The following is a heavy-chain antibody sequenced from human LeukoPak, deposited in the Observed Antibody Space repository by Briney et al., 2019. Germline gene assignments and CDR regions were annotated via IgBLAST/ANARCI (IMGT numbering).Heavy chain of an antibody. Sequence: GAPVKVSCKASGYTFTGYYMHWVRQAPGQGLEWMGWINPNSGGTNYAQKFQGRVTMTRDTSISTAYMELSRLRSDDTAVYYCARPYCSSTSCYMGEDAFDIWGQGTMVTVSS. CDR1: GYTFTGYY. V-gene: IGHV1-2*02. CDR3: ARPYCSSTSCYMGEDAFDI. D-gene: IGHD2-2*02. CDR2: INPNSGGT. J-gene: IGHJ3*02.